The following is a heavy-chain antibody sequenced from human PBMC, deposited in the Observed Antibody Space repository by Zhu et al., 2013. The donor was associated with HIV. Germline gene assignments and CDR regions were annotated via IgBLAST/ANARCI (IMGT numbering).Heavy chain of an antibody. CDR1: GYTFTSYA. CDR2: INAGNGNT. CDR3: ARVSKVPAAIWASYYYYMDV. D-gene: IGHD2-2*01. V-gene: IGHV1-3*01. Sequence: QVQLVQSGAEVKKPGASVKVSCKASGYTFTSYAMHWVRQAPGQRLEWMGWINAGNGNTKYSQKFQGRVTITRDTSASTAYMELSSLRSEDTAVYYCARVSKVPAAIWASYYYYMDVWGKGTTVTVSS. J-gene: IGHJ6*03.